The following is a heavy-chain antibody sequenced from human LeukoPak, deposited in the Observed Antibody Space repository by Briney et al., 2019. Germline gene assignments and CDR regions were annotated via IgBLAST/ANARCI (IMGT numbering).Heavy chain of an antibody. CDR3: ARDSYGSGLNWFDP. CDR1: GGSISSGSYY. Sequence: SETLSLTCTVSGGSISSGSYYWSWIRQPAGKGLEWIGRIYTSGSTNYNPSLKSRVTISVDTSKNQFSLKLSSVTAADTAVYYCARDSYGSGLNWFDPWGQGTLVTVSS. V-gene: IGHV4-61*02. CDR2: IYTSGST. J-gene: IGHJ5*02. D-gene: IGHD3-10*01.